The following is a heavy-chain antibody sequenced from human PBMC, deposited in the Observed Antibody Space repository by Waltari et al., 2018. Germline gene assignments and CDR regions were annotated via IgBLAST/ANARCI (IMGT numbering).Heavy chain of an antibody. CDR3: VRGLYSGSFDVYDH. J-gene: IGHJ4*02. V-gene: IGHV3-9*01. D-gene: IGHD1-26*01. CDR2: LTWNSDTI. Sequence: EEQLVESRGGLVQPGRPQRQSCAASECTVYDFSTHWVRQVAGKGLEWVTSLTWNSDTIYYADSVKGRFTVSRDNAKKSLYLQMNSLSTEDRALYYCVRGLYSGSFDVYDHWGQGALVTVSS. CDR1: ECTVYDFS.